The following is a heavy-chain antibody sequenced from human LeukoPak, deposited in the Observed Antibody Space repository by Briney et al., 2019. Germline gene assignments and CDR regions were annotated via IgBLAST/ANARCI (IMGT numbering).Heavy chain of an antibody. D-gene: IGHD6-19*01. CDR2: ISSSSSYI. V-gene: IGHV3-21*04. Sequence: GGSLRLSCAASGFTFSSYSMNWVRQAPGKGLEWVSSISSSSSYIYYADSVKGRFTISRDNAKNSLYLQMNSLRAEDTALYYCAKDYSYSSGWYDYWGQGTLVSVSS. CDR1: GFTFSSYS. CDR3: AKDYSYSSGWYDY. J-gene: IGHJ4*02.